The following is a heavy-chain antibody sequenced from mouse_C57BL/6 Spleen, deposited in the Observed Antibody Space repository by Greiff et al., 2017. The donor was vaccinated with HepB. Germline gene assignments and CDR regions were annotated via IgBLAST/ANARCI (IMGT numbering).Heavy chain of an antibody. CDR1: GYTFTSYW. V-gene: IGHV1-61*01. Sequence: VQLQQPGAELVRPGSSVKLSCKASGYTFTSYWMDWVKQRPGQGLEWIGNIYPSDSETHYNQKFKDKATLIVDKSSSTAYMQLSSLTSEDSAVYYCARGGLRRDYAMDYWGQGTSVTVSS. J-gene: IGHJ4*01. CDR3: ARGGLRRDYAMDY. CDR2: IYPSDSET. D-gene: IGHD2-4*01.